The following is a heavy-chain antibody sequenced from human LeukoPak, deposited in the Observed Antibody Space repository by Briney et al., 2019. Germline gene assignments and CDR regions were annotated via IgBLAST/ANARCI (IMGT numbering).Heavy chain of an antibody. CDR3: ASLDEWLDAFDI. Sequence: GGSLRLSCAASGFTFSSYWMHWVRQAPGKGLVWVSRINSDGSSTSYADSVKGRFTISRDNAKNTLYLQMNSLRAEDTAVYYCASLDEWLDAFDIWGQGTMVTVSS. D-gene: IGHD6-19*01. CDR1: GFTFSSYW. CDR2: INSDGSST. J-gene: IGHJ3*02. V-gene: IGHV3-74*01.